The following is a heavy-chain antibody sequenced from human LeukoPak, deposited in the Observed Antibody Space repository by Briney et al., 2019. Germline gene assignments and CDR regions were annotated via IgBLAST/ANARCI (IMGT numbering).Heavy chain of an antibody. CDR1: GGSISSYY. D-gene: IGHD3-22*01. V-gene: IGHV4-59*08. J-gene: IGHJ4*02. CDR3: ARARDYDSSGYDSRPFDY. Sequence: SETLSLTCTVSGGSISSYYWSWIRQPPGKGLEWIGYIYYSGSTNYNPSLKSRVTISVDTSKNQFSLKLSSVTAADTAVYYCARARDYDSSGYDSRPFDYWGQGTLVTVSS. CDR2: IYYSGST.